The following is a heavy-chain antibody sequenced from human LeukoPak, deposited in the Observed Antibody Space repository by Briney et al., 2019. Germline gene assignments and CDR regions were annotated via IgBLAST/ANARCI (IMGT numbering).Heavy chain of an antibody. D-gene: IGHD2/OR15-2a*01. CDR1: GYTFTGYY. V-gene: IGHV1-2*02. J-gene: IGHJ3*01. CDR2: INPDSGGT. Sequence: ASVKVSCKASGYTFTGYYMHWVRQAPGQGLEWMGWINPDSGGTNNAQKFQGRVTMTRDTPISTAYMELSRLRSDDTAVYYCARTFYDTLDSDAFDFWGQGTMVIVSS. CDR3: ARTFYDTLDSDAFDF.